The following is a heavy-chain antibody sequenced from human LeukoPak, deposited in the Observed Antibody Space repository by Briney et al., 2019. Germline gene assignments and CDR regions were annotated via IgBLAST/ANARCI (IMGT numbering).Heavy chain of an antibody. Sequence: PSETLSLTCTVSGGSISSGDYYWSWIRQPPGKGLEWIGYIYYSGSTYYNPSLKSRVTISVDTSKNQFSLKLSSVTAADTAVYYCARARPSRDGYLWYFDLWGRGTLVTVSS. V-gene: IGHV4-30-4*01. CDR2: IYYSGST. J-gene: IGHJ2*01. D-gene: IGHD5-24*01. CDR3: ARARPSRDGYLWYFDL. CDR1: GGSISSGDYY.